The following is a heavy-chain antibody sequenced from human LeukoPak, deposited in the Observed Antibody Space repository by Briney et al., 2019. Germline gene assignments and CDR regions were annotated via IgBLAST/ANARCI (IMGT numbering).Heavy chain of an antibody. V-gene: IGHV1-46*01. CDR1: GYTFTSYY. J-gene: IGHJ3*02. Sequence: ASVKVSCKASGYTFTSYYMHWARQATGQGLEWMGIINPSGGSTSYAQKFQGRVTMTRDMSTSTVYVELSSLRSEDTAVYYCARDLDDAFDIWGQGTMVTVSS. CDR2: INPSGGST. CDR3: ARDLDDAFDI.